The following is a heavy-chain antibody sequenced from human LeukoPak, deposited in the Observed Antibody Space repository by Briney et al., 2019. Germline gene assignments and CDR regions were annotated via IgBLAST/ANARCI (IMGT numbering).Heavy chain of an antibody. V-gene: IGHV3-13*01. CDR1: GFTFRSYD. CDR2: IGTAGEI. D-gene: IGHD2-15*01. CDR3: APRVVGSAPFDY. J-gene: IGHJ4*02. Sequence: GGSLRLSCAASGFTFRSYDMHWVRQATGKGLEWVSGIGTAGEIYYPGSVKGRFTISRDNSKNTLYLQMNNLRAEDTAVYYCAPRVVGSAPFDYWGQGTLVTVSS.